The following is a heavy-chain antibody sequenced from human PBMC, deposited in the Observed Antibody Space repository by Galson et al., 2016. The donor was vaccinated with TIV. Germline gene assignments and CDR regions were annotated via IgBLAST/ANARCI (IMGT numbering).Heavy chain of an antibody. CDR2: IYSAGNT. V-gene: IGHV3-53*01. D-gene: IGHD3-10*01. CDR3: ARVSGVVRGYGLDV. CDR1: GFTVSGTS. Sequence: SLRLSCAGSGFTVSGTSMSWVRQAPGKGLEWVSLIYSAGNTFYADSVKGRFTLSRDNSKNTVYLQISSLRVEDTAVYYCARVSGVVRGYGLDVWGQGTMVPVAS. J-gene: IGHJ6*02.